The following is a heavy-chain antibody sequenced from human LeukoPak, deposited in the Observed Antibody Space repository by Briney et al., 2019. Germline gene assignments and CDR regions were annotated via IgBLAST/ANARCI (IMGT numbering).Heavy chain of an antibody. V-gene: IGHV1-69*13. CDR1: GYTFSSYG. CDR3: ARDRVVGLGIDNAFDI. D-gene: IGHD2-15*01. Sequence: SVKVSCKASGYTFSSYGISWVRQAPGQGLEWMGGIIPVFGTANYAQKFQGRVTITADESTSTAYMELSSLRSEDTAVYYCARDRVVGLGIDNAFDIWGHGTMVTVSS. J-gene: IGHJ3*02. CDR2: IIPVFGTA.